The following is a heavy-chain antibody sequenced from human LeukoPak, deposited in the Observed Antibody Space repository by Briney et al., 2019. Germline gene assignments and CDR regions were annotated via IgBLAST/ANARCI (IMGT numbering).Heavy chain of an antibody. CDR2: IIPIFGTA. CDR1: RGTFSSYA. D-gene: IGHD5-18*01. Sequence: SVKVSCKASRGTFSSYAISWVRQAPGQGLEWMGGIIPIFGTANYAQKFQGRVTITADESTSTAYMELSSLRSEDTAVYYCAREGGYSYGSDNWFDPWGQGTLVTVPS. J-gene: IGHJ5*02. V-gene: IGHV1-69*13. CDR3: AREGGYSYGSDNWFDP.